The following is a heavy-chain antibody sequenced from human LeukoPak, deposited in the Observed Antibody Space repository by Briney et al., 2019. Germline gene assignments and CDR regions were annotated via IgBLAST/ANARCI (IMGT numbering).Heavy chain of an antibody. CDR2: INPSGGST. CDR3: ARDPISDNWNDAPWFDP. J-gene: IGHJ5*02. V-gene: IGHV1-46*01. Sequence: ASVKVSCKASGYTFTTYYIHWMRQAPGQGLEWMGIINPSGGSTSYAQKFQGRVTMTRDRSTSTVYMELSSLRSEDTAVYYCARDPISDNWNDAPWFDPWGQGTLVTVSS. CDR1: GYTFTTYY. D-gene: IGHD1-20*01.